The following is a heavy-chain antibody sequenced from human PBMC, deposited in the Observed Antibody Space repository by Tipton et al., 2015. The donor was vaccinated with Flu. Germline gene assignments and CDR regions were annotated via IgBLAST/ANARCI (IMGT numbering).Heavy chain of an antibody. CDR1: GFTFNRYW. J-gene: IGHJ5*02. CDR3: VRDGPPYSPTSGWFDP. Sequence: GSLRLSCATSGFTFNRYWMSWVRQAPGKRPEWVANIKQDGSETHYMDSVKGRFTNSRDNARKSLSLQMYSLRVEDSAEYYCVRDGPPYSPTSGWFDPWGQGTQVTVSS. D-gene: IGHD1-26*01. CDR2: IKQDGSET. V-gene: IGHV3-7*01.